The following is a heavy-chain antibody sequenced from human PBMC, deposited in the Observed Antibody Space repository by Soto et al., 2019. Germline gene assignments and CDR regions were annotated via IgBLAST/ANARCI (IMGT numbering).Heavy chain of an antibody. CDR3: AREGYNSGRDPLDI. CDR1: GGTFSSYG. V-gene: IGHV1-69*01. D-gene: IGHD6-19*01. CDR2: ISPMVGMA. Sequence: QVQLVQSGAEEKKPGSSVRVSCKAPGGTFSSYGISWVRQAPGQGLEWMGGISPMVGMANYAERFQGRVTITADASKRTAHMELRSLTSEDTATYYCAREGYNSGRDPLDIWGQGTMVTVSS. J-gene: IGHJ3*02.